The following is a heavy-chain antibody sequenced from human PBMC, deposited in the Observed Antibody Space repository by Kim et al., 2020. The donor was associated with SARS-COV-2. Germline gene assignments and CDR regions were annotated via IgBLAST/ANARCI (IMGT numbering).Heavy chain of an antibody. Sequence: SETLSLTCAVYGGSFSGYYWSWIRQSPGKGLEWIGEISHSGSTNYNPSLKSRVTISLDMSKSQFSLNLSSVTAADTAVYFCASGLGYFDWLLYGSFDYWGQGALVIVSS. CDR2: ISHSGST. V-gene: IGHV4-34*01. CDR3: ASGLGYFDWLLYGSFDY. J-gene: IGHJ4*02. D-gene: IGHD3-9*01. CDR1: GGSFSGYY.